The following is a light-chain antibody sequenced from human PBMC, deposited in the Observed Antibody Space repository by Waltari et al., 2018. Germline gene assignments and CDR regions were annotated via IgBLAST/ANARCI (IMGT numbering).Light chain of an antibody. J-gene: IGLJ2*01. Sequence: QSALTQPASVSGSPGQSITISCTGSSNDVGSYNLVSWYQQHPGKAPQLMIYEVSKRPSGVSNRFSGSKSGNTASLTISGLQAEDEADYYCCSYAGSSTRAFAGGTKLTVL. CDR1: SNDVGSYNL. CDR2: EVS. CDR3: CSYAGSSTRA. V-gene: IGLV2-23*02.